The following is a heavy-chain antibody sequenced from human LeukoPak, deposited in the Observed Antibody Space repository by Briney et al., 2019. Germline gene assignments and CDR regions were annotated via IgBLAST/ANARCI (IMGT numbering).Heavy chain of an antibody. J-gene: IGHJ5*02. D-gene: IGHD2-15*01. V-gene: IGHV3-30*02. Sequence: GGSLRLSCAASRFTFSNYGMHWVRQAPGKGLEWVTFIRFDGSNKYYADSVKGRFTISRDNSKNTLYLQMNSLRADDTAVYYCAKDKFSVAVVADRLKWFDPWGQGTLVTVSS. CDR2: IRFDGSNK. CDR3: AKDKFSVAVVADRLKWFDP. CDR1: RFTFSNYG.